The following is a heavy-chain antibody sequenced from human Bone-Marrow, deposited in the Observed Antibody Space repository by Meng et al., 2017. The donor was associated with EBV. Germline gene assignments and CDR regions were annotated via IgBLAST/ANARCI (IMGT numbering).Heavy chain of an antibody. CDR2: VKSQADGGTT. Sequence: DGELVGWGGGLVKPGGSLRLSCAASGFTFRKAWMSWVRQAPGKGLEWVGRVKSQADGGTTDYTAAVRGRFTISRDDSRNMLYLQINSLQIEDSALYYCATESTTFEYWGLGTLVTVSS. CDR3: ATESTTFEY. J-gene: IGHJ4*02. V-gene: IGHV3-15*01. D-gene: IGHD1-1*01. CDR1: GFTFRKAW.